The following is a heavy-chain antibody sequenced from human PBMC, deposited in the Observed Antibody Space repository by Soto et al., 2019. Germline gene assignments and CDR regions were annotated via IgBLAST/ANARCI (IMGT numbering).Heavy chain of an antibody. D-gene: IGHD1-26*01. CDR2: ISYDGSNK. Sequence: GGSLRLSCAASGFTFSTYAMHWFRQAPGKGLEWVAVISYDGSNKYYADSVKGRFTISRDNSKNTLYLQMNSLRAEDTAVYYCAKDDYSGSYFDSWGQGTLVTVSS. CDR3: AKDDYSGSYFDS. J-gene: IGHJ4*02. V-gene: IGHV3-30-3*01. CDR1: GFTFSTYA.